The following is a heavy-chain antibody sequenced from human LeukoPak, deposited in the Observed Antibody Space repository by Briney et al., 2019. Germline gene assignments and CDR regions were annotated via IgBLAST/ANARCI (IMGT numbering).Heavy chain of an antibody. Sequence: GGSLRLSCAASGFTFSSYAMRWVRQAPGRGLECVSAISGSGDSTYYADPVKGRFTISRDNSKNTLYLQMNSLRAEDTAVYYCAKDAQWLVENYFDYWGQGTLVTVSS. CDR2: ISGSGDST. J-gene: IGHJ4*02. CDR1: GFTFSSYA. V-gene: IGHV3-23*01. CDR3: AKDAQWLVENYFDY. D-gene: IGHD6-19*01.